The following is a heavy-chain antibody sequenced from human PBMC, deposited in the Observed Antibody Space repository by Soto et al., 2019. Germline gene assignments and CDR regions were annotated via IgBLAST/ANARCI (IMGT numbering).Heavy chain of an antibody. CDR3: ARGIELETPFDY. D-gene: IGHD1-1*01. J-gene: IGHJ4*02. V-gene: IGHV1-69*06. Sequence: SVKVSCKASVGTFSSYAISWVRQAPGQGLEWMGGIIPIFGTANYAQKFQGRVTITADKSTSTAYMELSSLRSEDTAVYYCARGIELETPFDYWGQGTLVTVSS. CDR2: IIPIFGTA. CDR1: VGTFSSYA.